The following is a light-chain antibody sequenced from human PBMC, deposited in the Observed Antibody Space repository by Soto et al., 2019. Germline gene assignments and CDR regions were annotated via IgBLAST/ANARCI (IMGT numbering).Light chain of an antibody. J-gene: IGLJ2*01. Sequence: QSVLTQPASVSGSPGQSITISCTGISSDSGAYNYVSWYQQHPGKAPKLMIYDVNIRPSGVSNRFSGSKSGNTASLTISGLQAEDEADYYCTSWTTSTTMIFGGGTKVTVL. CDR1: SSDSGAYNY. CDR2: DVN. V-gene: IGLV2-14*03. CDR3: TSWTTSTTMI.